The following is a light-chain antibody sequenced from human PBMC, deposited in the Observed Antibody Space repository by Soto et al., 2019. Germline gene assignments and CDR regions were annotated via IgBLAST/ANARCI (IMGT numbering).Light chain of an antibody. V-gene: IGLV2-14*01. CDR1: SSDVGGYNY. J-gene: IGLJ2*01. CDR2: DVS. Sequence: QSALTQPASVSGSPGQSITISCTGTSSDVGGYNYVSWYQQHPGKAPKLMIYDVSNRPSGVSNRFSGSKSGNTASLTISGLQAVDEADYYCSSYTSRSTSVVFGGGTKVTVL. CDR3: SSYTSRSTSVV.